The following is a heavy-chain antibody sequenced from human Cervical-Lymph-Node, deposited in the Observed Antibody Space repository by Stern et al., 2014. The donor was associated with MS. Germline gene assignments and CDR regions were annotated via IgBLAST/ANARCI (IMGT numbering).Heavy chain of an antibody. V-gene: IGHV3-30*18. J-gene: IGHJ6*02. D-gene: IGHD3/OR15-3a*01. CDR2: ISHVGSNE. CDR1: GFTFRTFG. Sequence: QVQLVQSGGGVVQPGTSLRLSCAASGFTFRTFGMHWVRQAPGTGLEWVGLISHVGSNEYLADSVKGRFTISRDNSKNTLYVQMNSLRDEDTAVYYCAKGLDNYFYGMDVWGQGTTVTVSS. CDR3: AKGLDNYFYGMDV.